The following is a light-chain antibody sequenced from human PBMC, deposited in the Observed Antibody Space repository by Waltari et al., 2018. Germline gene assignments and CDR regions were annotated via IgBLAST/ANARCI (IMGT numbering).Light chain of an antibody. CDR3: SSYTGGSTVL. V-gene: IGLV2-14*01. J-gene: IGLJ2*01. CDR1: SSDVGGYNY. Sequence: QSALTQPAPVSGSPGQSITISCTGTSSDVGGYNYVSWYQQHPGKAPKLMIYDVSDRPSGVSNRFSGAKSGNTASLTISGLQAEDEGDYYCSSYTGGSTVLFGGGTKLTVL. CDR2: DVS.